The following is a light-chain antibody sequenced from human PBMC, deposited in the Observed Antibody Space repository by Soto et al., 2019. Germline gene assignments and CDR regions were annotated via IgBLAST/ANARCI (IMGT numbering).Light chain of an antibody. J-gene: IGKJ5*01. CDR3: QHYDSLPIT. V-gene: IGKV3-20*01. CDR2: GAS. Sequence: EIVLTQSPGTLSLSPGKRATLSCRASQSVSSSYLAWYQQKPGQPPRLLIYGASSRATGIPDRFSGSGSGTDFTLTISRLEPEEFAVFYCQHYDSLPITFGQGTRLETK. CDR1: QSVSSSY.